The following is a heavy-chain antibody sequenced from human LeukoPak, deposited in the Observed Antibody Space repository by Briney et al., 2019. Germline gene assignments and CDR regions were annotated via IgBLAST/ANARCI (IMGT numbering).Heavy chain of an antibody. CDR2: INHSGST. V-gene: IGHV4-34*01. Sequence: SETLSLTCAIYGGSFRGYYWSWIRQPPGKGLEWIGEINHSGSTNYNPSLKSRVTISVDTSKNQFYLKLSSVTAADTAVYYCARRRIAVAGTVDYWGQGTLVPVSS. D-gene: IGHD6-19*01. CDR3: ARRRIAVAGTVDY. J-gene: IGHJ4*02. CDR1: GGSFRGYY.